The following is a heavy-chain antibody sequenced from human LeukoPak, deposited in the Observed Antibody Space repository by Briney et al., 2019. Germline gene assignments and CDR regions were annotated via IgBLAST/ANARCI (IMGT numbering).Heavy chain of an antibody. D-gene: IGHD4-23*01. CDR1: GFTFNTYA. CDR2: ISSSGSTI. CDR3: ARFGYGGKVDY. Sequence: GGSLRLSCAASGFTFNTYAMNWVRQAPGKGLEWVSYISSSGSTIYYADSVKGRFTISRDNAKNSLFLQMNSLRAEDTALYYCARFGYGGKVDYWGQGTLVTVSS. V-gene: IGHV3-48*03. J-gene: IGHJ4*02.